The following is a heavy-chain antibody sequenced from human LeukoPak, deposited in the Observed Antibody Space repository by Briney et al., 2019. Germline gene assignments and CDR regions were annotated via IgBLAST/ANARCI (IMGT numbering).Heavy chain of an antibody. J-gene: IGHJ4*02. CDR1: GFTFSSYS. V-gene: IGHV3-21*01. Sequence: GGSLRLSCAASGFTFSSYSMNWVRQAPGKGLEWVSSISSSSYIYYADSVKGRFTISRDNAKNSLYLQMNSLRAEDTAVYYCARGKPPRPYCSSTSCHHDYWGQGTLVTVSS. CDR3: ARGKPPRPYCSSTSCHHDY. CDR2: ISSSSYI. D-gene: IGHD2-2*01.